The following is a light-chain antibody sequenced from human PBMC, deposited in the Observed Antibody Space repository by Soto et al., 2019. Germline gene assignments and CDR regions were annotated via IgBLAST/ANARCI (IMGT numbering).Light chain of an antibody. Sequence: ALRMTQSPSSFSASTGDRVTITCRASQGISSYLAWYQQKPGKAPKLLIYAASTLQSGVPSRFSDSGSGTNFTLTISCLQSEDFATYYCQQYYSYPWTFGQGTKVEIK. CDR1: QGISSY. J-gene: IGKJ1*01. CDR2: AAS. V-gene: IGKV1-8*01. CDR3: QQYYSYPWT.